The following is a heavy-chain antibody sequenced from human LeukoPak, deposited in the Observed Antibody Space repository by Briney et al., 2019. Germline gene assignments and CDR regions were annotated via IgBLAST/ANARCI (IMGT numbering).Heavy chain of an antibody. CDR2: ISSDGSST. CDR1: GFTFSSYW. D-gene: IGHD6-13*01. V-gene: IGHV3-74*01. J-gene: IGHJ3*02. CDR3: ARGPDSSNWYFAFDM. Sequence: GGSLRLSCAASGFTFSSYWMHWVRQAPGKRLVWVTRISSDGSSTAYADSVKGRFTISRDNAKNALHLQMLSLRAEDTAVYYCARGPDSSNWYFAFDMWGQGTMVTVSS.